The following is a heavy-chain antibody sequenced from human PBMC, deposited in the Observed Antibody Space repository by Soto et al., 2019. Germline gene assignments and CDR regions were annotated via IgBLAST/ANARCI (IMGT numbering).Heavy chain of an antibody. J-gene: IGHJ5*02. Sequence: PVEVTCKASGGTFSSYAISWVRQAPGQGLEWMGGIIPIFGTANYAQKFQGRVTITADESTSTAYMELSSLRSEDTAVYYCARSPYYDILTGLKNWFDPWGQGTLVTVSS. CDR2: IIPIFGTA. CDR3: ARSPYYDILTGLKNWFDP. CDR1: GGTFSSYA. D-gene: IGHD3-9*01. V-gene: IGHV1-69*13.